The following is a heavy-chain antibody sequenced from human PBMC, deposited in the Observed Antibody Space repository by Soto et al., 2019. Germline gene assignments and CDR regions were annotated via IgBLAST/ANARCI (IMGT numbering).Heavy chain of an antibody. J-gene: IGHJ6*02. V-gene: IGHV5-51*01. CDR1: GYSFTSYW. Sequence: PGESLKISCKGSGYSFTSYWIGWVRQMPGKGLEWMGIIYPGDSDTRYSPSFQGQVTISADKSISTAYLQWSSLRASDTAMYYCARHSSSSWGVYYYGMDVWGQGTTVTVSS. CDR3: ARHSSSSWGVYYYGMDV. CDR2: IYPGDSDT. D-gene: IGHD6-6*01.